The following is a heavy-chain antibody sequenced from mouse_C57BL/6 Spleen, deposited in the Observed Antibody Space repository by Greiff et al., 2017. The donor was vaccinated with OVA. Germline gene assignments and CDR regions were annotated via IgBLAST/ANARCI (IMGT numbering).Heavy chain of an antibody. V-gene: IGHV14-1*01. D-gene: IGHD1-1*01. Sequence: VQLQQSGAELVRPGASVKLSCTASGFNFKDYYMHWVKQRPEQGLEWIGRIDPEDGDTAYAPKFQGKATMTADTSSNTAYLQLSSLTSEDTAVYYCTFTTVAYYFDYWGQGTTLTVSS. CDR1: GFNFKDYY. J-gene: IGHJ2*01. CDR3: TFTTVAYYFDY. CDR2: IDPEDGDT.